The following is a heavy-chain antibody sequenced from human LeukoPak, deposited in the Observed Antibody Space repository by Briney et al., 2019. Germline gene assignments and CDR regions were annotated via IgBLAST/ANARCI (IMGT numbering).Heavy chain of an antibody. D-gene: IGHD4-23*01. Sequence: ASVKVSCKTSGYTFIGYYMHWVRQAPGRGLEWMGWINPDNGAINHAQKFQGRVTVTRHTSINTVYMELSRPGSDDTAVYYCTRERLSPGKGFDHWGQGTLVTVSS. CDR3: TRERLSPGKGFDH. J-gene: IGHJ4*02. CDR2: INPDNGAI. V-gene: IGHV1-2*02. CDR1: GYTFIGYY.